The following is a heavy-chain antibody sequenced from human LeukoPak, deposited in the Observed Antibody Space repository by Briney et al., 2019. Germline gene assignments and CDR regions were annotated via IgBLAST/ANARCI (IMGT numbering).Heavy chain of an antibody. V-gene: IGHV3-64D*06. D-gene: IGHD2-2*01. CDR1: GFTFSSYA. CDR3: VKDRHRSSTSCYCFDP. J-gene: IGHJ5*02. CDR2: ISNNGDST. Sequence: PGGSLRLSCSASGFTFSSYAMHWVRQAPGRGLQYVSVISNNGDSTYYADSVKGRFTISRDNSKTTLYLQMSSLRPEDTAVYYCVKDRHRSSTSCYCFDPWGQGTLVTVSS.